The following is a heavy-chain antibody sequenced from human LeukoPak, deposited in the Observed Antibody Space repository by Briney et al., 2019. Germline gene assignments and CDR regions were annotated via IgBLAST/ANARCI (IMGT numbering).Heavy chain of an antibody. CDR3: AKDLNNYYYYYYMDV. CDR1: GFTFSDYY. Sequence: GGSLRLSCAASGFTFSDYYMSWIRQAPGKGLEWVSYISSSGSTIYYADSVKGRFTISRDNAKNSLYLQMNSLRAEDMALYYCAKDLNNYYYYYYMDVWGKGTTVTVSS. V-gene: IGHV3-11*01. CDR2: ISSSGSTI. J-gene: IGHJ6*03.